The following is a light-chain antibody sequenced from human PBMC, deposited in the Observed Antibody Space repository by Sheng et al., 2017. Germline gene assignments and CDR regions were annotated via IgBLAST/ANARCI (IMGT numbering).Light chain of an antibody. CDR1: QSVSFN. CDR3: QQYNKWPLIT. Sequence: EIVMTQSPATLSVSPGERATLSCRASQSVSFNLAWYQQRPGQVPRLLIYGASTRVTGIPARFSGSGSGTEFTLTITSLQSEDSAVYYCQQYNKWPLITFGQGTRLEIK. V-gene: IGKV3-15*01. J-gene: IGKJ5*01. CDR2: GAS.